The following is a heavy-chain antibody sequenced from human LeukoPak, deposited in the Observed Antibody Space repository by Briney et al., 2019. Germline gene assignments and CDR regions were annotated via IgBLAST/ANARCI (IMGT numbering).Heavy chain of an antibody. CDR3: ARHVTVTTWVESNWFDP. CDR1: GGSISSYY. Sequence: PSETLSLTCTVSGGSISSYYWSWLRQPPGKGLEWIGYIYYSGSTSYNPSLKSRVTISVDTSKNQFSLKLSSVTAADTAVYYCARHVTVTTWVESNWFDPWGQGTLVTVSS. V-gene: IGHV4-59*08. D-gene: IGHD4-17*01. CDR2: IYYSGST. J-gene: IGHJ5*02.